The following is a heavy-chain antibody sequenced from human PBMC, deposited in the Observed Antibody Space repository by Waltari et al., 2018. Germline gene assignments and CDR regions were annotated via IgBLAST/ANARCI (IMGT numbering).Heavy chain of an antibody. D-gene: IGHD3-10*01. CDR1: GFSLSTRGVG. V-gene: IGHV2-5*01. Sequence: QITLKESGPTLVKPTQTLPLTCTFSGFSLSTRGVGVGWIRQPPGKALEWLAVIYWNDDTRYSPSLKSRLTITKDTSKNQVVLTMTNMDPVDTATYYCAHSVHRFGKVAYYFDYWGQGTLVTVSS. CDR3: AHSVHRFGKVAYYFDY. J-gene: IGHJ4*02. CDR2: IYWNDDT.